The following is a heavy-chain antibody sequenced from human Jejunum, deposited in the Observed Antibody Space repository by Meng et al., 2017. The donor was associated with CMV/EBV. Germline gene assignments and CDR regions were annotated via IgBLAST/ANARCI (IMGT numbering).Heavy chain of an antibody. CDR2: ITSSSGTI. V-gene: IGHV3-48*04. J-gene: IGHJ5*02. Sequence: LSGAASGFTVSSYSMNWVRQAQGKGLEWVSSITSSSGTIYYADSVKGRFTIFRDNAKNSLHLQMNSLRADDTAVYYCARDLQLSTWGQGTLVTVSS. CDR1: GFTVSSYS. D-gene: IGHD5-18*01. CDR3: ARDLQLST.